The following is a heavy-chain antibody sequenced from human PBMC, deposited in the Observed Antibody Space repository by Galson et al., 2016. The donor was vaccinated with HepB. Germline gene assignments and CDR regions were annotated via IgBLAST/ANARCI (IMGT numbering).Heavy chain of an antibody. D-gene: IGHD3-22*01. CDR2: LYPADGT. CDR3: ARGTKWYDVSGYFDL. CDR1: DFRVSDHF. V-gene: IGHV3-53*01. J-gene: IGHJ2*01. Sequence: SLRLSCAVSDFRVSDHFMIWVRQAPGQGLEWVSVLYPADGTFYDDSVKGRFFASRDNSKNTFFLQMNSLRAEDTATYRCARGTKWYDVSGYFDLWGRGALVTVSS.